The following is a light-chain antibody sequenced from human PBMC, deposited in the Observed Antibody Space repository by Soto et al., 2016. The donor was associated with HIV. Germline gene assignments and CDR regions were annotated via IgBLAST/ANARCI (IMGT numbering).Light chain of an antibody. CDR3: QVWDFTTVV. J-gene: IGLJ2*01. CDR1: KLGDKF. V-gene: IGLV3-1*01. Sequence: SYELTQPPSVSVSPGQTATITCSGDKLGDKFASWFQQKTGQSPVLVLFQDKKRPSGIPERFSGSNSGNTATLTISGTQSMDEADYYCQVWDFTTVVFGGGTKLTV. CDR2: QDK.